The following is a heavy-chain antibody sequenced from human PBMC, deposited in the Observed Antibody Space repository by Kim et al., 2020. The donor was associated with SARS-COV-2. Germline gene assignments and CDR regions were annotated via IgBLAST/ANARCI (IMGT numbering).Heavy chain of an antibody. J-gene: IGHJ6*02. D-gene: IGHD2-8*01. V-gene: IGHV3-48*02. CDR3: ARELVLMVYAIPYGMDV. CDR1: GFTLSSYS. CDR2: ISSSSTI. Sequence: GGSLRLSCAASGFTLSSYSMNWVRQAPGKGLEWVSYISSSSTIYYADSVKGRFTISRDNAKNSLYLQMNSLRDEDTAVYYCARELVLMVYAIPYGMDVWGQGTTVTVSS.